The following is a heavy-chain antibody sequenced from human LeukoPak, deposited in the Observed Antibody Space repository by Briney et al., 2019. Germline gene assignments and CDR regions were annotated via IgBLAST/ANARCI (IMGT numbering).Heavy chain of an antibody. D-gene: IGHD4-17*01. V-gene: IGHV1-69*04. CDR3: AGESHFQLRLLPDY. CDR2: IILIFGIA. J-gene: IGHJ4*02. CDR1: GGTFSSYA. Sequence: ASVKVSCKASGGTFSSYAISWVRQAPGQGLEWMGRIILIFGIANYAQKFQGRVTITADKSTSTAYMELSSLRSEDTAVYYCAGESHFQLRLLPDYWEPGNPGHRLL.